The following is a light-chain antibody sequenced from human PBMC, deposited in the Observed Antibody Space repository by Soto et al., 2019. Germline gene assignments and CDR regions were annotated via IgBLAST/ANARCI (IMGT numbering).Light chain of an antibody. CDR1: QSVLYSSNNKNY. CDR2: WAS. Sequence: DIVMTQSPDSLAVSLGVRATINCKSSQSVLYSSNNKNYLAWYQQKPGQPPKLLIYWASTRESGVPDRFSGSGSGTDFALTISSLQSEDVAVYYCQQYYSTPFTLGPGTKVDIK. V-gene: IGKV4-1*01. CDR3: QQYYSTPFT. J-gene: IGKJ3*01.